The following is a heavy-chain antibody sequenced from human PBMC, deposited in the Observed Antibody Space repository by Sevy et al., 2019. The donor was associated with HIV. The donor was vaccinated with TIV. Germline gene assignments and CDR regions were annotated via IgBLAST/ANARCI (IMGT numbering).Heavy chain of an antibody. J-gene: IGHJ4*02. D-gene: IGHD3-10*01. CDR1: GLNVSDYF. V-gene: IGHV3-11*01. CDR2: ISSSGTII. Sequence: GGSLRLSCAASGLNVSDYFMTWIRQAPGKRPEWVAYISSSGTIIYYADSVKGRFTISRDNAKNSLYLQMNSLRVEDTAMYYCARDLASGSFFCLYFDHWGQGALVTVST. CDR3: ARDLASGSFFCLYFDH.